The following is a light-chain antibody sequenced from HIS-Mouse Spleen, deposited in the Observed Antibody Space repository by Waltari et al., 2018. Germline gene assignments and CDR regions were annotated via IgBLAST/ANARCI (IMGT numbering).Light chain of an antibody. CDR2: DVS. CDR3: SSYTSSSTLKV. Sequence: QSALTQPASVSGSPGQSITISCTGTSSDVGCYNYVSWYQQHPGKAPKLMIYDVSNRPSGVSNRFSGSKSGNTASLTISGLQAEDEADYYCSSYTSSSTLKVFGGGTKLTVL. J-gene: IGLJ2*01. V-gene: IGLV2-14*03. CDR1: SSDVGCYNY.